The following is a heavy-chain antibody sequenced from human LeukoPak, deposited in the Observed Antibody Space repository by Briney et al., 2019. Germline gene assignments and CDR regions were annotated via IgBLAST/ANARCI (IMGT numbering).Heavy chain of an antibody. Sequence: TSEPLSLTCTVSGRSISSYYWNWIRQPPGKGLEWVGYIYSSGSTNYNPSLKSRVTMSVNTSKNQFNLKLSSVTAADTAVYYCARLPSDYMDVWGKGTTVTVSS. CDR1: GRSISSYY. CDR3: ARLPSDYMDV. D-gene: IGHD2-2*01. J-gene: IGHJ6*03. V-gene: IGHV4-4*09. CDR2: IYSSGST.